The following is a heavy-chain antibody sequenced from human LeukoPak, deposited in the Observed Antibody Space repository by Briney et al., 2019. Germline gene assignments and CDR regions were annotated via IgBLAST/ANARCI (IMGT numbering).Heavy chain of an antibody. CDR3: ARRIRGFDY. Sequence: KASETLSLTCTVSGGSVSSYYWGWIRQPPGKGLEWIGSIYYSGSTYYNPSLKSRVTISVDTSKNQFSLKLSSVTAADTAVYYCARRIRGFDYWGQGTLVTVSS. V-gene: IGHV4-39*01. CDR1: GGSVSSYY. CDR2: IYYSGST. J-gene: IGHJ4*02. D-gene: IGHD2-15*01.